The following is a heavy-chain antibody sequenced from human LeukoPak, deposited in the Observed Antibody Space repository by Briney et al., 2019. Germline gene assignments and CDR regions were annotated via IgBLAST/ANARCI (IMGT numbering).Heavy chain of an antibody. V-gene: IGHV3-49*04. CDR2: IRKKAHDWTP. CDR1: GFTFGDYG. Sequence: GRSLRLSCTTSGFTFGDYGFNWVRQAPGKGLEWVGFIRKKAHDWTPQYAASVQGRFTISRDDSKGIAYLEMNSLKTEDTAVYYCTRAGGYDNYLDCWGQGTPVTVSS. D-gene: IGHD5-12*01. J-gene: IGHJ4*02. CDR3: TRAGGYDNYLDC.